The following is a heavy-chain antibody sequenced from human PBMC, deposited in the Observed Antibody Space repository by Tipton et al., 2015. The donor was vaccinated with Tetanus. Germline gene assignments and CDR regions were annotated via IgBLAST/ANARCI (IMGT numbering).Heavy chain of an antibody. J-gene: IGHJ6*02. CDR1: GFSFSSYW. CDR2: ISRDGSRT. V-gene: IGHV3-74*01. Sequence: SGFSFSSYWMHWVRQAPGKGLVWVSRISRDGSRTTYADSVKGRLTISRDNAKNTLYLQMNSLRAEDTAVYYCAKSHGYCSGGSCYYYYGMDVWGQGTTVTVSS. D-gene: IGHD2-15*01. CDR3: AKSHGYCSGGSCYYYYGMDV.